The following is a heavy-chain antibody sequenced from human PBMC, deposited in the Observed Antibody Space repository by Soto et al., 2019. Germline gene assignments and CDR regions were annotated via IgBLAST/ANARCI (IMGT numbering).Heavy chain of an antibody. D-gene: IGHD4-17*01. CDR2: ISSSSSHI. V-gene: IGHV3-21*01. Sequence: GGSLRLSCAASGFTLTTYSMNWVRQASGKGLEWVASISSSSSHIYYADSVKGRFTISRDNARNSLYLQMNSLRAEDTAVYYCARERGLPSYYGMDVWGQGTTVTVSS. J-gene: IGHJ6*02. CDR3: ARERGLPSYYGMDV. CDR1: GFTLTTYS.